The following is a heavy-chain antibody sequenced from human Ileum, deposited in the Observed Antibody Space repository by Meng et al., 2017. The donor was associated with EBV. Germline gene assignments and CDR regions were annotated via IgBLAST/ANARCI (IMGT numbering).Heavy chain of an antibody. CDR2: TYRRSRWYY. CDR3: ATSRIAKFDR. V-gene: IGHV6-1*01. Sequence: QLQESGHGLGHPSQIRSLSCVTSGDSVSTEKTAWNWIRQSPSRGLEWLGRTYRRSRWYYDYALSVKSRINISPDTSKNQVSLQLNSVTDEDTGIYYCATSRIAKFDRWGQGTLVTASS. CDR1: GDSVSTEKTA. J-gene: IGHJ5*02.